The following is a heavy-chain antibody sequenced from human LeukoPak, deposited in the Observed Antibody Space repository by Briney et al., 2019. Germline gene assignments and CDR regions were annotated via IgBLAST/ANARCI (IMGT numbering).Heavy chain of an antibody. CDR3: PRERYDILTGYLSDY. Sequence: PGGSLRLSCAASGFTFSSYWMSWVRQSPGKGLERVANIKQDGSEKYYVDSVKGRFTISRDNAKNSLYLQMNSLRAEDTALYYSPRERYDILTGYLSDYWGQGTLVTVSS. V-gene: IGHV3-7*01. D-gene: IGHD3-9*01. CDR1: GFTFSSYW. J-gene: IGHJ4*02. CDR2: IKQDGSEK.